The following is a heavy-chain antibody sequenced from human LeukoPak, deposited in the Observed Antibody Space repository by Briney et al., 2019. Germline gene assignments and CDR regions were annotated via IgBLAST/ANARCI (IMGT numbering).Heavy chain of an antibody. V-gene: IGHV3-23*01. CDR2: ISDSGNT. Sequence: GGSLRLSCAASGFTLSSYAMSWVRQAPGKGLEWVSAISDSGNTYHADSVKGWFTISRDSSKNTLFLQMNRLRPEDAAVYYCAKAPVTTCRGAYCYPFDYWGQGTLVTVSS. CDR3: AKAPVTTCRGAYCYPFDY. CDR1: GFTLSSYA. J-gene: IGHJ4*02. D-gene: IGHD2-21*01.